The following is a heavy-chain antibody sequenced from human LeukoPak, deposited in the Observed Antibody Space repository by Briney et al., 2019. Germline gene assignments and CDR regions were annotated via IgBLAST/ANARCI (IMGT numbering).Heavy chain of an antibody. V-gene: IGHV4-4*07. J-gene: IGHJ4*02. D-gene: IGHD6-13*01. Sequence: SETLSLTCTVSGGSISSHYWSWIRQPAGKGLEWIGRISTSGSTNYSPSLKSRVTMSVDTSKNQFSLKLSSVTAADTAVYYCARDEGGMAAAGRNFDYWGQGTLVTVSS. CDR2: ISTSGST. CDR3: ARDEGGMAAAGRNFDY. CDR1: GGSISSHY.